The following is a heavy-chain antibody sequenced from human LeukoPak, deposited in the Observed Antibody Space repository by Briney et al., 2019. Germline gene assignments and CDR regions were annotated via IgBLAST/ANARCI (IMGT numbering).Heavy chain of an antibody. CDR2: INWNGART. CDR1: GFTFSSYG. V-gene: IGHV3-20*01. J-gene: IGHJ4*02. D-gene: IGHD3-22*01. Sequence: GGSLRLSCAASGFTFSSYGMGWVRQAPGKGLEWVSGINWNGARTTYADSVKGRFTISRDNAKNSLYLQMNSLRAEDTALYHCARLLHSADYYDSSGYANWGQGTLVTVSS. CDR3: ARLLHSADYYDSSGYAN.